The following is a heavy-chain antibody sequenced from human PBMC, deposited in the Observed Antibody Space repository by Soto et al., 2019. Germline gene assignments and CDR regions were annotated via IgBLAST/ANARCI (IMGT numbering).Heavy chain of an antibody. J-gene: IGHJ3*01. CDR3: ARSLPGTYGAFDL. Sequence: WWSLRLSCSASEFTFRSYWMHWVRQSPGKGLVWASRISGDGSSTTYADSVRGRFTISRDNAKNTVYLQMDSLRAEDTAVYYCARSLPGTYGAFDLWGQGTMVTVS. V-gene: IGHV3-74*01. CDR2: ISGDGSST. CDR1: EFTFRSYW. D-gene: IGHD1-7*01.